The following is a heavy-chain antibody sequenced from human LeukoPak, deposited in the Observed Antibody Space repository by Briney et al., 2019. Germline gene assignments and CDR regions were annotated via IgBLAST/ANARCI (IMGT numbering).Heavy chain of an antibody. Sequence: PGGSLRLSCAASGFDFNNYAMSWVRQGPGKRLEWVSAMSGSGYHTYYADSDKTYYADSVKGRFTISRDNSKSTVYLHMNSLRLEDTAIYYCAKGAAIDHWGQGTLVTVSS. CDR1: GFDFNNYA. J-gene: IGHJ4*02. CDR3: AKGAAIDH. CDR2: MSGSGYHTYYADSDKT. V-gene: IGHV3-23*01.